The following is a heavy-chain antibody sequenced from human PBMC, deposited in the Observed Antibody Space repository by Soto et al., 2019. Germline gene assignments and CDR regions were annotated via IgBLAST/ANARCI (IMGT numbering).Heavy chain of an antibody. V-gene: IGHV2-5*02. CDR2: IYWDDDK. CDR1: GFSLSTSGVG. CDR3: AHRLGVDAFDI. Sequence: QITLKESGPTLVKPTQTLTLTCTFSGFSLSTSGVGVGWIRQPPGKALEWLALIYWDDDKRSSPSLKSRLTITKDTSKNPVVLTMTNMDPVDTATYYCAHRLGVDAFDIWGQGTVVTVSS. J-gene: IGHJ3*02.